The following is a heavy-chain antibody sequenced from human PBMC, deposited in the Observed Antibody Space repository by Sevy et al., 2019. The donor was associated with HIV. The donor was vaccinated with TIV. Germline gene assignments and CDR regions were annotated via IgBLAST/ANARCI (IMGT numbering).Heavy chain of an antibody. Sequence: GGSLRLSCTVSGFIFSNFAMPWVRQAPGKGLEWVAVTSYDGSHKYYADSVKGRFTVSRDNSRNILSLEMSSLTRDDTAVYYCARGENDDEFFQYWGQGTLVTVSS. CDR1: GFIFSNFA. CDR2: TSYDGSHK. V-gene: IGHV3-30*04. CDR3: ARGENDDEFFQY. D-gene: IGHD1-26*01. J-gene: IGHJ1*01.